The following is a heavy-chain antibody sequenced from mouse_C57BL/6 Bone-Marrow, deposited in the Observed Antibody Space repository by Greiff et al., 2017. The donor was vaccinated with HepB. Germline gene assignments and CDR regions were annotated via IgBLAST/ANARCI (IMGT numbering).Heavy chain of an antibody. J-gene: IGHJ1*03. CDR2: IHPNSGST. V-gene: IGHV1-64*01. CDR1: GYTFTSYW. CDR3: ARLTHYYGSSPWYFDV. D-gene: IGHD1-1*01. Sequence: VQLQQPGAELVKPGASVKLSCKASGYTFTSYWMHWVKQRPGQGLEWIGMIHPNSGSTNYNEKFKSKATLTVDKSSSTAYMQLSSLTSEDSAVYYCARLTHYYGSSPWYFDVWGTGTTVTVSS.